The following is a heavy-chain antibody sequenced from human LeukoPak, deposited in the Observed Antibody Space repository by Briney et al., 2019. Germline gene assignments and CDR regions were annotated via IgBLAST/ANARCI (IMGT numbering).Heavy chain of an antibody. J-gene: IGHJ6*03. CDR1: GYSISSGYY. Sequence: SETLSLTCTVSGYSISSGYYWGWIRQPPGKGLEWIGSIYHSGGTYYNPSLKSRVTISVDTSKNQFSLKLSSVTAADTAVYYCARLTKNDSGSFRFGKKKRGYMDVWGKGTTVTISS. D-gene: IGHD3-10*01. CDR3: ARLTKNDSGSFRFGKKKRGYMDV. CDR2: IYHSGGT. V-gene: IGHV4-38-2*02.